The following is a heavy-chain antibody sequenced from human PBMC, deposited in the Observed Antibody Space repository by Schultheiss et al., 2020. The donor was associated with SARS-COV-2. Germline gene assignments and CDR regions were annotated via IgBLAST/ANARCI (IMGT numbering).Heavy chain of an antibody. CDR3: ARADWQWLVQDYYYYGMDV. D-gene: IGHD6-19*01. J-gene: IGHJ6*02. Sequence: GGSLRLSCAASGFTFSSYGMHWVRQAPGKGLEWVAVISYDGSNKYYADSVKGRFTISRDNSKNTLYLQMNSLRAEDTAVYYCARADWQWLVQDYYYYGMDVWGQGTTVTVSS. CDR2: ISYDGSNK. CDR1: GFTFSSYG. V-gene: IGHV3-30*03.